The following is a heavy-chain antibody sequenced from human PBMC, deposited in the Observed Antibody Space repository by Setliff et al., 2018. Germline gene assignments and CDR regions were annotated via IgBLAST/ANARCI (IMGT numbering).Heavy chain of an antibody. D-gene: IGHD3-3*01. CDR2: IYYSGST. CDR3: ASRATYYNFWSGYYLY. J-gene: IGHJ4*02. Sequence: SETLSLTCTVSGGSISSSSYYWGWIRQPPGKGLEWIGSIYYSGSTYYNPSLKSRVTISVDTSKNQFSLKLSSVTAADTAVYYCASRATYYNFWSGYYLYWGQGTLVTGSS. CDR1: GGSISSSSYY. V-gene: IGHV4-39*07.